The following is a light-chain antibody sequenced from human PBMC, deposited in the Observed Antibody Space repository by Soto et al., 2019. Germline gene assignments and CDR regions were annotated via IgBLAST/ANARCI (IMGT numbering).Light chain of an antibody. V-gene: IGLV2-11*01. CDR1: SSDVGGYNY. Sequence: QSALTQPRSVSGSPGQSVTISCTGTSSDVGGYNYVSWYQQHPGKAPKLMIYDVSKRPSGVPDRFSGSKSGNTASLTISGLQAEDEADDCCCSYAVSYTHVVFRGGTKLTVL. CDR3: CSYAVSYTHVV. J-gene: IGLJ2*01. CDR2: DVS.